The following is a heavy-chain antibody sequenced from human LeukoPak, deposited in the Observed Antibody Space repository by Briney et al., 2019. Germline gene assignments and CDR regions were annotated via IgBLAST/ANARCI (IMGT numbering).Heavy chain of an antibody. Sequence: GGSLRLSCAASGFTFDDYAMHWVRQAPGKGLEWVSGISWNSGSIGYADSVKGRFTISRDNAKNSLYLQMNSLRADDTAIYYCVRDHYYPMDVWGKGTTVTISS. CDR3: VRDHYYPMDV. CDR1: GFTFDDYA. J-gene: IGHJ6*03. V-gene: IGHV3-9*01. CDR2: ISWNSGSI.